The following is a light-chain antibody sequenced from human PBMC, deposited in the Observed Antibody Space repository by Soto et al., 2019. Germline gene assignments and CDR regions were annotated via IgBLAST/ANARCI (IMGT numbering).Light chain of an antibody. CDR2: EDS. CDR1: SCNAGNYNF. CDR3: CSYAGRSASWV. Sequence: QSALTQPASVSGSPGQSITISCTGTSCNAGNYNFVSWYQQQPGKAPKVIIYEDSTRPSGVSNRISGSKSGNTASLTISGLQAEDEADYYCCSYAGRSASWVFGGGTKVTVL. J-gene: IGLJ3*02. V-gene: IGLV2-23*01.